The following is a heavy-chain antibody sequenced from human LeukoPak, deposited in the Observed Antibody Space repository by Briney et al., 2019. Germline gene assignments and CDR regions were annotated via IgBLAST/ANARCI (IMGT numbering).Heavy chain of an antibody. V-gene: IGHV4-30-4*08. D-gene: IGHD3-10*01. CDR3: ARSPRITMVRGVMMTAFDI. J-gene: IGHJ3*02. CDR1: GGSISSGDYY. Sequence: SETLSLTCTVSGGSISSGDYYWSWIRQPPGKGLEWIGYIYHSGSTYYNPSLKSRVTISVDRSKNQFSLKLSSVTAADTAVYYCARSPRITMVRGVMMTAFDIWGQGTMVTVSS. CDR2: IYHSGST.